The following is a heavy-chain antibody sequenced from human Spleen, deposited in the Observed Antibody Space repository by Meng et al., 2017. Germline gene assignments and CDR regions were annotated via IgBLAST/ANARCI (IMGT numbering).Heavy chain of an antibody. J-gene: IGHJ6*02. CDR2: IYYSGST. CDR3: ARDIRAYYYGSGSLLYGMDV. D-gene: IGHD3-10*01. CDR1: GGSVSSGSYY. Sequence: SETLSLTCTVSGGSVSSGSYYWSWIRQPPGKGLEWIGYIYYSGSTNYNPSLKSRVTISVDTSKNQFSLKLSSVTAADTAVYYCARDIRAYYYGSGSLLYGMDVWGQGTTVTVSS. V-gene: IGHV4-61*01.